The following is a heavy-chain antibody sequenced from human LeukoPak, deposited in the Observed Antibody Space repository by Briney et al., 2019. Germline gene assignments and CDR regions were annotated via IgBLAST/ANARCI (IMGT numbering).Heavy chain of an antibody. CDR1: GFTFSSYE. D-gene: IGHD1-26*01. V-gene: IGHV3-48*03. Sequence: PGGSLRLSCAASGFTFSSYEMNWVRQAPGKGLEWVSYISSSGSTIYYADSVKGRFTISRDNAKNSLYLQMNSLRAEDTAVYYCARSPGNDRGATWHASGYAFDIWGQGTMVTVSS. CDR2: ISSSGSTI. CDR3: ARSPGNDRGATWHASGYAFDI. J-gene: IGHJ3*02.